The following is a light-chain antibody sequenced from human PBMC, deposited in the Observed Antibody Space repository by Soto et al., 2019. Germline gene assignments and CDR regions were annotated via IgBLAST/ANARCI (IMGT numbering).Light chain of an antibody. Sequence: QSALTQPASVSGSLGQSITISCTGTGSDVGSYKYVSWYQQHPGKAPKLIIFEVSNRPSGVSDRFSGSKSGNTASLTISGLQAEDEADYFFSSYTSISSLGIFGTGTKLTVL. CDR2: EVS. CDR3: SSYTSISSLGI. CDR1: GSDVGSYKY. J-gene: IGLJ1*01. V-gene: IGLV2-14*01.